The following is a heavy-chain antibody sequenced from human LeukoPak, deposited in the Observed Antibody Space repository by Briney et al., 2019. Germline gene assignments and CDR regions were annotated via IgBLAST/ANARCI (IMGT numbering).Heavy chain of an antibody. CDR3: ARDRRLAKPNRRTKNPFRDGYNLVLFDI. Sequence: ASVKVSCKASGYTFTSYDINWVRQATGQGLEWMGWMNPNSGNTGYARKFQGRVTMTRNTSISTAYMELSSLRSEDTAVYYCARDRRLAKPNRRTKNPFRDGYNLVLFDIWGQGTMVTVSS. J-gene: IGHJ3*02. V-gene: IGHV1-8*01. D-gene: IGHD5-24*01. CDR1: GYTFTSYD. CDR2: MNPNSGNT.